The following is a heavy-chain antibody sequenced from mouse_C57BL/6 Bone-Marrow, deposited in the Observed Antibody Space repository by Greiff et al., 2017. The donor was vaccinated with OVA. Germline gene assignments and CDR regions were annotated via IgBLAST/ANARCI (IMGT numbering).Heavy chain of an antibody. V-gene: IGHV1-81*01. J-gene: IGHJ3*01. D-gene: IGHD4-1*01. CDR3: ARELGEPVAY. Sequence: QVQLKQSGAELARPGASVKLSCKASGYTFTSYGISWVKQRTGQGLEWIGEIYPRSGNTYYNEKFKGKATLTADKSASTAYMELRSLTSEDSAVYFCARELGEPVAYWGQGTLVTVSA. CDR1: GYTFTSYG. CDR2: IYPRSGNT.